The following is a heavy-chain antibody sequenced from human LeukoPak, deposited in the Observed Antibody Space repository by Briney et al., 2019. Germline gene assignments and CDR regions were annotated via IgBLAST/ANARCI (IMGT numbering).Heavy chain of an antibody. D-gene: IGHD5-12*01. CDR3: AKDGLGYSGYDYVGSYYYYYMDV. Sequence: GGSLRLSCAASGFTFSSYWMHWVRQAPGKGLVWVSRINRDGSITSYADSVKGRFTISRDNAKNTLYLQMNSLRAENTAVYYCAKDGLGYSGYDYVGSYYYYYMDVWGKGTTVTVSS. CDR1: GFTFSSYW. J-gene: IGHJ6*03. V-gene: IGHV3-74*01. CDR2: INRDGSIT.